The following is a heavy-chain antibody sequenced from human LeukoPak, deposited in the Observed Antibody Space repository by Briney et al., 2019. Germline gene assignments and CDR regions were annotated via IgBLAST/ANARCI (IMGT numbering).Heavy chain of an antibody. CDR1: GFTLSSNA. V-gene: IGHV3-30*18. Sequence: GASLRLSFAASGFTLSSNAMHWVRQPPGKWLEWVTVISTDGKDRKYADSAKGRFAISRDNSKNTMDLQMNSLRAEDTAVYYCAKDQKWGPAGYYFDSWGQGTVVTVSS. CDR3: AKDQKWGPAGYYFDS. D-gene: IGHD2-2*01. CDR2: ISTDGKDR. J-gene: IGHJ4*02.